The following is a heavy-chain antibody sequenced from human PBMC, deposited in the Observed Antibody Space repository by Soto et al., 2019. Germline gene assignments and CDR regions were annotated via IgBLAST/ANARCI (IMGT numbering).Heavy chain of an antibody. J-gene: IGHJ3*02. V-gene: IGHV4-34*01. CDR2: VTPGGRS. CDR3: TTSGRSWPDSFDI. D-gene: IGHD6-13*01. Sequence: PSAPLSLTCAVYGGSFNAYFWNWVRQPPGKGLEWIGEVTPGGRSNDNPSLKSRVTISKDTSKNQFSLEVNSVTAADTAVYYCTTSGRSWPDSFDIWGQGAMVTVSS. CDR1: GGSFNAYF.